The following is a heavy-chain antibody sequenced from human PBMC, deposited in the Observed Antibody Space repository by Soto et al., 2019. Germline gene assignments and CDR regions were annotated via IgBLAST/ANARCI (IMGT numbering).Heavy chain of an antibody. CDR1: GFIFSGYS. D-gene: IGHD3-22*01. CDR3: ARDGIVETTDFFDY. CDR2: ISTTSTYI. J-gene: IGHJ4*02. V-gene: IGHV3-21*01. Sequence: GGSLRLSCAGSGFIFSGYSMNWVRQAPGKGLEWVSSISTTSTYIYYADSVKGRFTVSRDNAKNSLYLQMTGLRPEDTAMYYFARDGIVETTDFFDYWGQGTLVTVSS.